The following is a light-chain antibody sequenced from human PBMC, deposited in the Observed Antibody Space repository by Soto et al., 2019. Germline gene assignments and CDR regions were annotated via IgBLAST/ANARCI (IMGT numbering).Light chain of an antibody. V-gene: IGLV1-40*01. Sequence: QSVLTHPPSVSGAPGQRVTISCTGSSSNIGAGYDVHWYQQLPGRAPKLLIYGNTNRPSGVPDRFSGSKSGTSASLAITGLQAEDEADYYYLSLDSSLSVVFGGGTKLTVL. CDR2: GNT. CDR3: LSLDSSLSVV. CDR1: SSNIGAGYD. J-gene: IGLJ2*01.